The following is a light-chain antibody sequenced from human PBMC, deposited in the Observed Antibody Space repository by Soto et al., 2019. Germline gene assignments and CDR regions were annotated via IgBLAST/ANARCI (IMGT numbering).Light chain of an antibody. J-gene: IGKJ4*01. V-gene: IGKV1-39*01. Sequence: DIQMTQSPSSLSASVGDRVTITCRASQSIWSYLSWYQQKPGKAPKLLINVASTLQSGVPSRFSGSGSGTDFTLAISSLQPEDFATYYCQQSSSTPQTFGGGTRVEIK. CDR3: QQSSSTPQT. CDR2: VAS. CDR1: QSIWSY.